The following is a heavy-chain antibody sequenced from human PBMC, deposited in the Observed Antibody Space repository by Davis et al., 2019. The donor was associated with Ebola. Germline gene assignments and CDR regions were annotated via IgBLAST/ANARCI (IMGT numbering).Heavy chain of an antibody. V-gene: IGHV3-43*02. D-gene: IGHD3-10*01. CDR1: GFTFDDYA. J-gene: IGHJ6*02. CDR3: AKDAVYYGSGRPYYYYYYGMDV. CDR2: ISGDGGGT. Sequence: PGGSLRLSCAASGFTFDDYAMHWVRQAPGKGLEWVSLISGDGGGTYYADSVKGRFTISRDNSKNSLYLQMNSLRTEDTALYYCAKDAVYYGSGRPYYYYYYGMDVWGQGTTVTVSS.